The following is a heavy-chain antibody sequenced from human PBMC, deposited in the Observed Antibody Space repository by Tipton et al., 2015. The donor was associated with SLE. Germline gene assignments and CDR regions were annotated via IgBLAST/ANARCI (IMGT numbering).Heavy chain of an antibody. J-gene: IGHJ6*03. CDR3: ARGPYYYMDV. CDR1: NGSIGSSPYY. Sequence: TLSPTCTVSNGSIGSSPYYWGWIRQSPGKGLEWVGSIYYSGSTYYNPSLKSRVTISVDTSRNQCSLNLTSVTAADTAVYYCARGPYYYMDVWGKGTTVTVSS. CDR2: IYYSGST. V-gene: IGHV4-39*07.